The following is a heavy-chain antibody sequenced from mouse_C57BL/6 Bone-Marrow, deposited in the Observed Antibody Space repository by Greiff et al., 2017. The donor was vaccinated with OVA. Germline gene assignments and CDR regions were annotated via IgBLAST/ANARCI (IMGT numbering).Heavy chain of an antibody. CDR3: ATRPYYGSSYWYFDV. J-gene: IGHJ1*03. V-gene: IGHV14-3*01. Sequence: EVQLQESVAELVRPGASVKLSCTASGFNIKNTYMHWVKQRPEQGLEWIGRIDPANGNTKYAPKFQGKATITADTSPNTAYLQLSSLTSEDTAIYYCATRPYYGSSYWYFDVWGTGTTVTVSS. CDR2: IDPANGNT. CDR1: GFNIKNTY. D-gene: IGHD1-1*01.